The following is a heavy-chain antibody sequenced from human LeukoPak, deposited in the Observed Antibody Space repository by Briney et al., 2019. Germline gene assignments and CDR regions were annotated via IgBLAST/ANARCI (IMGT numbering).Heavy chain of an antibody. CDR3: ARDGTPIYSTGWVYMDV. D-gene: IGHD6-25*01. CDR1: GFTFSSYE. CDR2: ISSNGGTI. Sequence: GGSLRLSCAASGFTFSSYEMNWVRQAPGKGLEWLSYISSNGGTIHYADSVKGRFTISRDNAKDSLYLQMNSLRAEDTAVYYCARDGTPIYSTGWVYMDVWGKGTTVTISS. V-gene: IGHV3-48*03. J-gene: IGHJ6*03.